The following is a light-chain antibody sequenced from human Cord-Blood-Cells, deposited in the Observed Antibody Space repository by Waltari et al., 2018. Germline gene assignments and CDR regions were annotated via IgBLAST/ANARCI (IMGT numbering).Light chain of an antibody. V-gene: IGKV1-39*01. J-gene: IGKJ2*01. CDR2: AAS. Sequence: DIQMTQSPSSLSASVGARVTITCRASQSISSYLNWYQQKPGKAPKLLIYAASSLQSGVPSRFSGSGSGTDFTLTISSLQPEDFATYYCQQSYSTPPYTFGQGNKLEIK. CDR3: QQSYSTPPYT. CDR1: QSISSY.